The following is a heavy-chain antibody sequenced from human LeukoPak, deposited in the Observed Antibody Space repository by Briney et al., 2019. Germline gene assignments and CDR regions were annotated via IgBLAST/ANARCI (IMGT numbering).Heavy chain of an antibody. D-gene: IGHD3-10*01. CDR3: ARRGSRYGSGSYYRFDY. Sequence: GGSLRLSCAASGFTFSSYWMHWVRQAPGKGLVWVSHINSDGSSTSYADSVKGRFTISRDNAKNSLYLQMNSLRAEDTAVYYCARRGSRYGSGSYYRFDYWGQGTLVTVSS. J-gene: IGHJ4*02. CDR2: INSDGSST. CDR1: GFTFSSYW. V-gene: IGHV3-74*01.